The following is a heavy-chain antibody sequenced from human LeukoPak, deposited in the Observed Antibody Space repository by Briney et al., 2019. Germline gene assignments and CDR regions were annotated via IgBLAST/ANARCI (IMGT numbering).Heavy chain of an antibody. CDR3: ARLDSSGYYYPNWFDP. Sequence: SETLSLTCSVSGGSMNSYYWSWIRQSPGKGLEWIGYIYYSGSTNYNPSLKSRVTISVDTSKNQFSLKLSSVTAADTAVYYCARLDSSGYYYPNWFDPWGQGTLVTVSS. CDR1: GGSMNSYY. J-gene: IGHJ5*02. V-gene: IGHV4-59*08. CDR2: IYYSGST. D-gene: IGHD3-22*01.